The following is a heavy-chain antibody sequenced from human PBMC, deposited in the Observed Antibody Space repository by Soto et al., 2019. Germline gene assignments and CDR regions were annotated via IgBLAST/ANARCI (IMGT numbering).Heavy chain of an antibody. CDR3: ARDVHYDFWSGYWYGMDV. D-gene: IGHD3-3*01. CDR1: GGSISSVGYY. V-gene: IGHV4-31*03. J-gene: IGHJ6*02. CDR2: IYYSGST. Sequence: LSLTCTVSGGSISSVGYYWSWIRQHPGKGLEWIGYIYYSGSTYYNPSLKSRVTISVDTSKNQFSLKLSSVTAADTAVYYCARDVHYDFWSGYWYGMDVWGQGTTVTVSS.